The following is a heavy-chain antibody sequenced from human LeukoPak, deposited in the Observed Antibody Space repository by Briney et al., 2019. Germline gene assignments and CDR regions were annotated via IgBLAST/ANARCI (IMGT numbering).Heavy chain of an antibody. D-gene: IGHD3-22*01. Sequence: ASVKVSCKASGYTFTSYYMHWVRQAPGQGLEWMGIINPSGGSTSYAQKFQGRVTMTRDTSTSTVYMELSSLRSEDTAVYYCARDGGTYEIYYYNSSGYSIDYWGQGTLVTVSS. V-gene: IGHV1-46*01. CDR1: GYTFTSYY. CDR2: INPSGGST. CDR3: ARDGGTYEIYYYNSSGYSIDY. J-gene: IGHJ4*02.